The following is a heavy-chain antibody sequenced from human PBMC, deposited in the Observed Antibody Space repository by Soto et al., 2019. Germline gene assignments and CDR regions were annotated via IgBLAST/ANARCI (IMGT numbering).Heavy chain of an antibody. V-gene: IGHV1-8*01. J-gene: IGHJ4*02. CDR1: GYTFTSYD. Sequence: QVQLVQSGAEVKKPGASVKVSCKASGYTFTSYDINWVRQATGQGLEWMGWMNPDSCNTGYAQKLQGRVTMTRNTSMSTAYMELSSLRSEDTAVYYCARSTNDYGDRHWGQGPLVTVSS. CDR3: ARSTNDYGDRH. D-gene: IGHD4-17*01. CDR2: MNPDSCNT.